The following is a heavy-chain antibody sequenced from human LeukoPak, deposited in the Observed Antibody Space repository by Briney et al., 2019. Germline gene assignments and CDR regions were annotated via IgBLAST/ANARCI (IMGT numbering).Heavy chain of an antibody. CDR3: ARGSEYCGGDCYSGWFDP. CDR2: ISSGSTI. D-gene: IGHD2-21*02. Sequence: GGSLRLSCAASGFTFSSYGMNWVRQAPGKGLEWVSYISSGSTIYYADSVKGRFTISRDNAKNSLYLQMNSLRAEDTAVYYCARGSEYCGGDCYSGWFDPWGQGTLVTVSS. J-gene: IGHJ5*02. CDR1: GFTFSSYG. V-gene: IGHV3-48*04.